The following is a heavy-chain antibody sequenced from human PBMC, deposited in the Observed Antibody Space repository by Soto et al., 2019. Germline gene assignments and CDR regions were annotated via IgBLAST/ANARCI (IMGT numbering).Heavy chain of an antibody. CDR2: IYYSGAT. V-gene: IGHV4-30-4*01. Sequence: VQLQESGPGLVKSSQTLSLTCTVSGASISSGNYYWTWVRQPPGKGLEWIGYIYYSGATYYNPSVKSRLNISIDTSTYQFFLSLTSVTVADSAVYHCARARGGIGVHYYGMDPWGQGTTFTVSS. J-gene: IGHJ6*02. CDR3: ARARGGIGVHYYGMDP. D-gene: IGHD3-16*02. CDR1: GASISSGNYY.